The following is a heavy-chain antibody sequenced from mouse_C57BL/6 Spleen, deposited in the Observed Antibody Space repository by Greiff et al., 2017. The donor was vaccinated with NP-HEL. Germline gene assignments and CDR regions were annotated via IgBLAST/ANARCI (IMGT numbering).Heavy chain of an antibody. Sequence: DVKLVESGGGLVKPGGSLKLSCAASGFTFSDYGMHWVRQAPEKGLEWVAYISSGSSTIYYADTVKGRFTISRDNAKNTLFLQMTSLRSEDTAMYYCATITTVSYYFDYWGQGTTLTVSS. J-gene: IGHJ2*01. CDR2: ISSGSSTI. D-gene: IGHD1-1*01. V-gene: IGHV5-17*01. CDR3: ATITTVSYYFDY. CDR1: GFTFSDYG.